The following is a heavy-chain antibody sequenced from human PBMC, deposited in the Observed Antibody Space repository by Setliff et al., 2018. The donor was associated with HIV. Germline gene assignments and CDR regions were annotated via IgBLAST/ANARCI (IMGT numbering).Heavy chain of an antibody. Sequence: SETLSLTCTVSGGSISSYYWSWIRQPPGKGLEWIGYIYTSGSTNYNPSLKSRVTISLDTSKNQFSLKLYSVTAADTAVYFCARGRGSSSSWPIDYWGQGTLVTVSS. CDR2: IYTSGST. V-gene: IGHV4-4*09. CDR3: ARGRGSSSSWPIDY. J-gene: IGHJ4*02. CDR1: GGSISSYY. D-gene: IGHD6-13*01.